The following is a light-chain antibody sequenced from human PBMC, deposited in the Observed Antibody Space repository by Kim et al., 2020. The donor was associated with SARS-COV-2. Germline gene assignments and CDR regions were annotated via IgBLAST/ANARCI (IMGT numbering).Light chain of an antibody. CDR2: EDR. V-gene: IGLV3-10*01. CDR3: YSTDFSGNHRV. CDR1: ALPKKD. Sequence: SYELTQPLSVSVSPGQTARITCSGEALPKKDAYWYQQKSGPAPVLVIYEDRKRPSGIPERFSASSSGTMATLTISGAQVEDEGDYYCYSTDFSGNHRVFGGGTQLTVL. J-gene: IGLJ3*02.